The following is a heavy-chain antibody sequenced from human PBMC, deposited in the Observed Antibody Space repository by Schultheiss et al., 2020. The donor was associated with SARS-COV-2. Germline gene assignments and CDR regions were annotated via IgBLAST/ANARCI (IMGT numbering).Heavy chain of an antibody. Sequence: GGSLRLSCAASGFSFSAYAMYWVRQSPGKGLEWVAVISYDGSNKYYADSVRGRFTISRDNSNNTLYVQMNSLRVEDTAVFYCARASGGTYLGAFDIWGQGTLVTVSS. V-gene: IGHV3-30-3*01. CDR3: ARASGGTYLGAFDI. J-gene: IGHJ3*02. D-gene: IGHD1-26*01. CDR1: GFSFSAYA. CDR2: ISYDGSNK.